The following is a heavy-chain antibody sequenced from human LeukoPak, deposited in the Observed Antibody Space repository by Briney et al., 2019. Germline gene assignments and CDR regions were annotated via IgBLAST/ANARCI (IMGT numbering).Heavy chain of an antibody. V-gene: IGHV3-7*01. D-gene: IGHD2-2*01. Sequence: GGSLRLSCAASGFTFSNYWMSWVRQAPGKGLEWVANIKQDGSEKYYVDSVKGRFTISRDNAKNSLYLQMNSLRAEDTAVYYCARARYCSSTSCYWFDPWGRGTLVTVSS. CDR1: GFTFSNYW. CDR3: ARARYCSSTSCYWFDP. J-gene: IGHJ5*02. CDR2: IKQDGSEK.